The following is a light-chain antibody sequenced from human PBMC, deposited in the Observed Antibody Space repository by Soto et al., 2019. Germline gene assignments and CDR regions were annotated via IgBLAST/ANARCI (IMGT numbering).Light chain of an antibody. CDR3: QQADTFPLT. J-gene: IGKJ4*01. V-gene: IGKV1D-12*01. Sequence: DIRMTQSPSSVSAFVGDRVTITCRASQGIRSWLAWYQQKPGKAPKLLISAASSLESGVPSRFSGSGSGTDFTLTIRNLQPEDFATYYCQQADTFPLTFGGGTKVEIK. CDR1: QGIRSW. CDR2: AAS.